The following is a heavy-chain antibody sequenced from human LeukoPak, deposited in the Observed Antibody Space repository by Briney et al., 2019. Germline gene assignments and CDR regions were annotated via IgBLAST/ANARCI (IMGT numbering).Heavy chain of an antibody. CDR3: ARGAFTYCGGDCYGYMDV. CDR1: GFTFSSYW. D-gene: IGHD2-21*01. J-gene: IGHJ6*03. Sequence: PGGSLRLSCAASGFTFSSYWMHWVRQAPGKGLVWVSRINSDGSSTNYADSVKGRFTISRDNAKNTLYLQMNSLRAEDTAVYYCARGAFTYCGGDCYGYMDVWGKGTTVTVSS. CDR2: INSDGSST. V-gene: IGHV3-74*01.